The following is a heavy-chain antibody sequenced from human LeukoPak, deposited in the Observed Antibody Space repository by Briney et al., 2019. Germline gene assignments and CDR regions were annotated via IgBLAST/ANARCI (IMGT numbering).Heavy chain of an antibody. CDR1: GFTGSNNY. D-gene: IGHD4-17*01. CDR2: IHSSGAT. J-gene: IGHJ5*02. CDR3: TLFGDSNH. V-gene: IGHV3-53*01. Sequence: PGGSLRLSCAASGFTGSNNYVSWVRQAPGMGLEWVSAIHSSGATCYADSVKGRFTISRDTSKNTLYLQISSLRVEDTAVYYCTLFGDSNHWGQGTLVTVSS.